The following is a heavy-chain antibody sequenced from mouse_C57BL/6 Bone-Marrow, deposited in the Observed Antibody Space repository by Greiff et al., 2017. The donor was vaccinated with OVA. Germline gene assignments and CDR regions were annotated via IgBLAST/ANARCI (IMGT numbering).Heavy chain of an antibody. Sequence: EVQVVESGGGLVQSGRSLRLSCATSGFTFSDFYMEWVRQAPGKGLEWIAASRNNATDYTTEYSASVKGRFIVSRDTSQSILYLQMNALRAEDTAIYYCARVVEDYSMDYWGQGTSVTVSS. CDR1: GFTFSDFY. CDR2: SRNNATDYTT. CDR3: ARVVEDYSMDY. J-gene: IGHJ4*01. V-gene: IGHV7-1*01.